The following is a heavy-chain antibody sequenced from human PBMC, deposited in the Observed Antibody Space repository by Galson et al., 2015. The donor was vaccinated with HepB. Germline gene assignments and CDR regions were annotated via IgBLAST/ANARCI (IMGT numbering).Heavy chain of an antibody. V-gene: IGHV3-23*01. CDR1: GFTFSSYA. CDR2: ISCIGGST. D-gene: IGHD2-2*01. J-gene: IGHJ4*02. CDR3: AEDQDVVVTAACGFDY. Sequence: SLRLFCAAAGFTFSSYAMSWVRQAPGEGLKWVSAISCIGGSTYYADSVKGRFTISRDNSKNTLYLQMNILTAEDTAVYYCAEDQDVVVTAACGFDYWGQGTLVTVSS.